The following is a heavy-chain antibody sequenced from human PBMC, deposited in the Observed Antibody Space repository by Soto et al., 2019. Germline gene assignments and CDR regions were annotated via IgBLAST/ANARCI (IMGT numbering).Heavy chain of an antibody. CDR3: PTRGYSSSWYNGEFDY. V-gene: IGHV1-69*06. D-gene: IGHD6-13*01. CDR1: GGTFSCYG. J-gene: IGHJ4*02. CDR2: IIPIFGTA. Sequence: SVKAGCKASGGTFSCYGLSWLCQAPEEGVEWMGGIIPIFGTATYAQNLQGRVTITADKSTSTAYMELSSLRSEDTAVYYCPTRGYSSSWYNGEFDYWGQGILVTVSS.